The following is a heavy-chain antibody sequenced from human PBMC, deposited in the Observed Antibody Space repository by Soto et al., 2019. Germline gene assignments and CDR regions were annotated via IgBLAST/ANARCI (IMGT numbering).Heavy chain of an antibody. J-gene: IGHJ4*02. Sequence: QVQLVESGGGVVQPGRSLRISCAVSGFTLSSYGIHWVRQAPGKGLEWVAFMSYDGNKKSYADSVKGRFTISRDNSKNTLYLEMDSLRAEDTAMYYCAKGLSVIQEWIIDGHWGQGTQVTVSS. V-gene: IGHV3-30*18. CDR1: GFTLSSYG. D-gene: IGHD5-18*01. CDR2: MSYDGNKK. CDR3: AKGLSVIQEWIIDGH.